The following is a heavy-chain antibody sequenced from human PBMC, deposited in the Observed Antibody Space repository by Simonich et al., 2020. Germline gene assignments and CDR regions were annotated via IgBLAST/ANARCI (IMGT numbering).Heavy chain of an antibody. V-gene: IGHV1-24*01. CDR1: GYTLTELS. D-gene: IGHD3-9*01. CDR3: ATGDILTGYYLTNAFDI. Sequence: QVQLVQSGAEVKKPGASVKVSCKVSGYTLTELSMHRVRQAPGKGLEWMGGFDPEDGEKIYAQKFQGRVTMTEDTSTDTAYMELSSLRSEDTDVYYCATGDILTGYYLTNAFDIWGQGTMVTVSS. CDR2: FDPEDGEK. J-gene: IGHJ3*02.